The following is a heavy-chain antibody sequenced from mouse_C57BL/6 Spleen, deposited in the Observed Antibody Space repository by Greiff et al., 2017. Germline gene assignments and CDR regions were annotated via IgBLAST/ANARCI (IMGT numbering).Heavy chain of an antibody. Sequence: QVQLKESGAELVRPGTSVKVSCKASGYAFTNYLIEWVKQRPGQGLEWIGVINPGSGGTNYNEKFKGKATLTADKSSSTAYMQLSSLTSEDSAVYFCANSLITTVVATGAMDYWGQGTSVTVSS. CDR1: GYAFTNYL. V-gene: IGHV1-54*01. D-gene: IGHD1-1*01. CDR3: ANSLITTVVATGAMDY. J-gene: IGHJ4*01. CDR2: INPGSGGT.